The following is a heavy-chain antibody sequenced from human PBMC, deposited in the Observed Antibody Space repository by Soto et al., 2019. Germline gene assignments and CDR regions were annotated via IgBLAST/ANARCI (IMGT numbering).Heavy chain of an antibody. Sequence: EVQLLESGGKLVQPGGSLTLSCAASGFTFSTYAMAWVRQAPGKGLEWVSGVSASGLNTDYADPVKGRFYISRDNSKNTVSLHMNSLRAEDTALCYCAKDRPRRNSGYFFEYWGQGTPVTVSS. J-gene: IGHJ4*02. CDR2: VSASGLNT. CDR1: GFTFSTYA. CDR3: AKDRPRRNSGYFFEY. D-gene: IGHD1-7*01. V-gene: IGHV3-23*01.